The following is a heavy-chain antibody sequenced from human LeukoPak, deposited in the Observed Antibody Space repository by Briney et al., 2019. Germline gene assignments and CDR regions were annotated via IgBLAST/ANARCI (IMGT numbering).Heavy chain of an antibody. J-gene: IGHJ4*02. CDR2: INHSGST. CDR1: SGSISSYY. CDR3: ASGQSIRYFDY. V-gene: IGHV4-34*01. Sequence: SETLSLTCTASSGSISSYYWTWIRQPAGKGLEWIGEINHSGSTNYNPSLKSRVTISVDTSKNQFSLKLSSVTAADTAVYYCASGQSIRYFDYWGQGTLVTVSS. D-gene: IGHD5-24*01.